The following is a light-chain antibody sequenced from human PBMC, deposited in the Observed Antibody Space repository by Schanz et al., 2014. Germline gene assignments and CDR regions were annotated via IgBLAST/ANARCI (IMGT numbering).Light chain of an antibody. CDR1: QSISTW. J-gene: IGKJ2*01. CDR3: QQYNIYPYT. Sequence: DIQMTQSPSTLSASVGDRVTITCRASQSISTWLAWYQQKPGKAPKVLIYDASNLESGVPSRFSGSGSGTEFTLTISSLQPDDFATYYCQQYNIYPYTFGQGTKLEIK. CDR2: DAS. V-gene: IGKV1-5*01.